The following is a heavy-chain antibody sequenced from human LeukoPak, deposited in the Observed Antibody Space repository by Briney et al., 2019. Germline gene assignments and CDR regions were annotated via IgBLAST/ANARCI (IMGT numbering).Heavy chain of an antibody. CDR2: ISGSGGST. D-gene: IGHD6-13*01. CDR3: AKELKYSGSWYYFDY. V-gene: IGHV3-23*01. CDR1: GFTFSSHA. Sequence: GGSLRLSCAASGFTFSSHAMTWVRQAPGKGLEWVSGISGSGGSTYYADSVKGRFTISRDNSKNTLYLQMNSLRAEDTAVYYCAKELKYSGSWYYFDYWGQGTLVTVSS. J-gene: IGHJ4*02.